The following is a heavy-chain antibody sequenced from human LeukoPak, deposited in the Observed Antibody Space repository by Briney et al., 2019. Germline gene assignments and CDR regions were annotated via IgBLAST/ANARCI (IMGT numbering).Heavy chain of an antibody. Sequence: ASVKVSCKASGGTFSSYAISWVRQAPGQGLKWMGGIIPIFGTANYAQKFQGRVTITADESTSTAHMELSSLRSEDTAVYYCARFIAVAGLYYFDYWGQGTLVTVSS. CDR3: ARFIAVAGLYYFDY. J-gene: IGHJ4*02. V-gene: IGHV1-69*13. D-gene: IGHD6-19*01. CDR1: GGTFSSYA. CDR2: IIPIFGTA.